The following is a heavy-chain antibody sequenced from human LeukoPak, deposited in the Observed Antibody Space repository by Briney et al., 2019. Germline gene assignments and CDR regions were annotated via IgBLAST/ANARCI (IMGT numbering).Heavy chain of an antibody. CDR3: ATSTDVKVAPFDH. D-gene: IGHD1-14*01. CDR2: IYYSGST. V-gene: IGHV4-59*01. J-gene: IGHJ4*02. Sequence: PSETLSLTCTVSGGSISSYYWSWIRQPPGKGLEWIGYIYYSGSTNYNPSLESRVTISVDTSKNQFSLKLSSVTAADTAVYYCATSTDVKVAPFDHWGQGTLVTVSS. CDR1: GGSISSYY.